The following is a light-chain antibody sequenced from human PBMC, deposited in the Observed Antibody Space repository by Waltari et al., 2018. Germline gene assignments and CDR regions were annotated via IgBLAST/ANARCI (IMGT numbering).Light chain of an antibody. CDR2: KDS. J-gene: IGLJ3*02. V-gene: IGLV3-25*03. CDR1: ALPKHY. CDR3: QSADSSGTMGV. Sequence: SYELTQPPSVSVSPGQTARITCSGDALPKHYAFWYQPRSGPAPVLVIHKDSERRAGIPERFSGSTSGTTVTLTIRGVQADDEADYYCQSADSSGTMGVFGGGTKLTVL.